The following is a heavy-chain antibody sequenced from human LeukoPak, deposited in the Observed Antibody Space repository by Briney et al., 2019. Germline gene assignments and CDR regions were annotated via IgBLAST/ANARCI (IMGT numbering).Heavy chain of an antibody. CDR1: GFRFSTYA. CDR3: AKDGYSSGWFHFDY. CDR2: IDGSGADT. Sequence: GGSLRLSCKGSGFRFSTYAMSWVRQAPGKGLQWLSTIDGSGADTYYAASVKGRFTISRDNSKNTVYLQMNSLRAEDTAVYHCAKDGYSSGWFHFDYWGQGTLVTVSS. D-gene: IGHD6-19*01. J-gene: IGHJ4*02. V-gene: IGHV3-23*01.